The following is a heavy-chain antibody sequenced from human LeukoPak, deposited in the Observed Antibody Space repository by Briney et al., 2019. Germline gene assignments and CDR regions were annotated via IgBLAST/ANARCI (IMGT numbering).Heavy chain of an antibody. CDR1: GFTFSSYA. J-gene: IGHJ4*02. D-gene: IGHD6-13*01. CDR2: ISGSGGST. V-gene: IGHV3-23*01. Sequence: PGGSLRLSCAASGFTFSSYAMSWVRQAPGKGLEWVSAISGSGGSTYYADSVKGRFTIPRDNSKNTLYLQMNSLRPEDTAVYYCAKGSGYSSSLLDYWGQGTLVTVSS. CDR3: AKGSGYSSSLLDY.